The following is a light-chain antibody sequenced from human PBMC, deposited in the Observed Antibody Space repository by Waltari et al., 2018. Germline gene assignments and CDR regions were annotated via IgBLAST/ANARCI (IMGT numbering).Light chain of an antibody. V-gene: IGKV3-11*01. CDR1: QSVRTF. CDR3: QQRSDWLT. Sequence: EVVLTQSPAILSWSPGERATLSCRASQSVRTFVAWYQQKPGQAPRLLIYDASNRATGIPARFSGSGSGTDFTLTISSLEPEDFAVYYCQQRSDWLTFGGGTRVEIK. CDR2: DAS. J-gene: IGKJ4*01.